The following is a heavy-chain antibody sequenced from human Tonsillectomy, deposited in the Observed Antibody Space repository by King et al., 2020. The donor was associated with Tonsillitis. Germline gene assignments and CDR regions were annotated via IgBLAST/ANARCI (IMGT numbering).Heavy chain of an antibody. Sequence: VQLVESGGGLVQSGGSLRLSCAASGFTFYNYAMNWVRQAPGKGLEWVATISGSGGYTYYADSVEGRFTISRDNSKNPLCLQMSSPRAEDTAVYYCAKQIGFCSGGTCSLDYWGQGALVTVSS. J-gene: IGHJ4*02. CDR1: GFTFYNYA. V-gene: IGHV3-23*04. CDR3: AKQIGFCSGGTCSLDY. D-gene: IGHD2-15*01. CDR2: ISGSGGYT.